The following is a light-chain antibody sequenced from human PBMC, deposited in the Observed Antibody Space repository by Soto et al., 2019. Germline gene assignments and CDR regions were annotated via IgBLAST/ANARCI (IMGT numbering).Light chain of an antibody. J-gene: IGKJ2*01. CDR3: QQYNSYSLNT. CDR2: DAS. Sequence: DIQMTQSPSTLSASVGDRVTITCRASQSISSWLAWYQQKPGKAPKLLSYDASSLESGVPSRFSGSGSGTEFTLTISSLQPDDFETYYCQQYNSYSLNTFGQGTKLEIK. CDR1: QSISSW. V-gene: IGKV1-5*01.